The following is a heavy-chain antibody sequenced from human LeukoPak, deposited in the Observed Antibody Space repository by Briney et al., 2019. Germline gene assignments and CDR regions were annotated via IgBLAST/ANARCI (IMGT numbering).Heavy chain of an antibody. J-gene: IGHJ4*02. D-gene: IGHD5-18*01. CDR1: GFTFSSYW. Sequence: GGSLRLSCAASGFTFSSYWMSWVRQAPGKGLEWVANIKQDGSEKYYVDSVKGRFTISRDNAKNSLYLQMNSLRAEDTAVYYCARDRHVLGLEYSYGYDYWGQGTLVTVSS. CDR2: IKQDGSEK. CDR3: ARDRHVLGLEYSYGYDY. V-gene: IGHV3-7*01.